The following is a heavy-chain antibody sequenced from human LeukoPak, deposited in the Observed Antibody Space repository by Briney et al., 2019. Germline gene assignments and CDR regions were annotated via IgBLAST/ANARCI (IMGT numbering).Heavy chain of an antibody. J-gene: IGHJ3*01. CDR1: GFTFSSYG. Sequence: PGGSLRLSCAASGFTFSSYGMHWVRQAPGKGLEWVAFIRYDGSNKYYADSVKGRFTISRDNAKNSLYLQMNSLRAEDTAVYYCARGSDHSVSQVDFDLWGQGTMVTVSS. CDR3: ARGSDHSVSQVDFDL. V-gene: IGHV3-30*02. D-gene: IGHD1-14*01. CDR2: IRYDGSNK.